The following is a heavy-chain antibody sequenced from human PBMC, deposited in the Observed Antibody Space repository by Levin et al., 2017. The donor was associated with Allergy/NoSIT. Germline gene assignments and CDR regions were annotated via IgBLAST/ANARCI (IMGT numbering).Heavy chain of an antibody. CDR1: GFTFSSYW. V-gene: IGHV3-74*01. CDR3: ARDRGVGGPILYYYYYGMDV. D-gene: IGHD3-16*01. CDR2: INSDGSST. J-gene: IGHJ6*02. Sequence: GGSLRLSCAASGFTFSSYWMHWVRQAPGKGLVWVSRINSDGSSTSYADSVKGRFTISRDNAKNTLYLQMNSLRAEDTAVYYCARDRGVGGPILYYYYYGMDVWGQGTTVTVSS.